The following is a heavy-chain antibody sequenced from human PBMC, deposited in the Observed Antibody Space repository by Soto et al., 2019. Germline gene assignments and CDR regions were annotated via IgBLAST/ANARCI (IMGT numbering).Heavy chain of an antibody. J-gene: IGHJ4*02. CDR2: IIPLLDIA. CDR1: GSTFSNDI. Sequence: QVQLVQSGAEVKKPGSSVKVSCKTSGSTFSNDIITWVQQAPGQGLEWMGRIIPLLDIANYAQKFQGRVTITADKSTSTAYMELNSLRSEDTAVYYCARDSPIGSTFSGYDAIDYWGQGTLVTVSS. V-gene: IGHV1-69*08. D-gene: IGHD5-12*01. CDR3: ARDSPIGSTFSGYDAIDY.